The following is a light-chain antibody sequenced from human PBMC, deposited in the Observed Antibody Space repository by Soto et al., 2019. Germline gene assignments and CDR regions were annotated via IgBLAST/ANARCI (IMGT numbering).Light chain of an antibody. CDR3: SSYTSSSPRV. CDR2: DVS. Sequence: QSVLTQPASVSGSPGQSITISCTGTSSDVGGYNYVSWYQQHPGKAPKLMIYDVSNRPSGVSNRFSGSKSGNTASLTISGLQAEDEAAYYCSSYTSSSPRVFGTGTKVTVL. CDR1: SSDVGGYNY. J-gene: IGLJ1*01. V-gene: IGLV2-14*01.